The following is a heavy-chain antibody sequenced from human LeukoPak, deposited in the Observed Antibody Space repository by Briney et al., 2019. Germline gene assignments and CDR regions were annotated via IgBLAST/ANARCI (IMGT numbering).Heavy chain of an antibody. V-gene: IGHV3-23*01. D-gene: IGHD3-10*01. J-gene: IGHJ4*02. Sequence: GGSVTLFCAASGFTFSSYAMSWVRQAPGKGLEWVSAISGSGGSTDYADSVKGRFTISGDNSKNTLYLQVNSLRAEDTAIYYCAKGTVRGVIYYFDYWGQGTLVSVSS. CDR3: AKGTVRGVIYYFDY. CDR1: GFTFSSYA. CDR2: ISGSGGST.